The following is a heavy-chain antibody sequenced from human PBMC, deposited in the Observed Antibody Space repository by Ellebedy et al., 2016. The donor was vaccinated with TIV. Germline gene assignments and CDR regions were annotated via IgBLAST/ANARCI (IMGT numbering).Heavy chain of an antibody. CDR3: ARLTRFGEFPFDY. CDR1: GLTFRTYA. CDR2: VYYTGNI. J-gene: IGHJ4*02. Sequence: ESLKISCVASGLTFRTYAMAWVRQAPGKGLEWLGYVYYTGNINYNPSLKSRVTMSLDTSKNQFSLKLNSVTVADTAVYYCARLTRFGEFPFDYWGQGTQVTVSS. V-gene: IGHV4-59*08. D-gene: IGHD3-10*01.